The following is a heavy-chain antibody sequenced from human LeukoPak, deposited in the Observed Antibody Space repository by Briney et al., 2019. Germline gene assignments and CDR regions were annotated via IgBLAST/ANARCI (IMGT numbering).Heavy chain of an antibody. CDR1: GFTFSNAW. CDR3: TTLLAYDILTGYSNDFDY. CDR2: IKSKTDGGTT. Sequence: GGSLRLSCAASGFTFSNAWMNWVRQAPGKGLEWVGRIKSKTDGGTTDYAAPVKGRFTISRDDSKNALYLQMNSLKTEDTAVYYCTTLLAYDILTGYSNDFDYWGQGTLVTVSS. J-gene: IGHJ4*02. V-gene: IGHV3-15*07. D-gene: IGHD3-9*01.